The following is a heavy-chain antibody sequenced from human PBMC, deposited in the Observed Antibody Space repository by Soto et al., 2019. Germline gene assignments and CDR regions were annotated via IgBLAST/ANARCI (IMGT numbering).Heavy chain of an antibody. CDR2: ISSSSSTI. CDR1: GFTFSSYS. D-gene: IGHD6-13*01. J-gene: IGHJ6*03. Sequence: PGGSLRLSCAASGFTFSSYSMNWVRQAPGKGLEWVSYISSSSSTIYYADSVKGRFTISRDNAKNSLYLQMNSLRAEDTAVYYCARDRSYSSSWYQLYNYYMDGWGKGTTVTVSS. V-gene: IGHV3-48*01. CDR3: ARDRSYSSSWYQLYNYYMDG.